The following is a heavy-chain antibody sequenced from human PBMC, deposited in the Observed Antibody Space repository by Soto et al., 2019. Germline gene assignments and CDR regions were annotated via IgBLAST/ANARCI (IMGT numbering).Heavy chain of an antibody. CDR1: GFTFSSYA. V-gene: IGHV3-30-3*01. Sequence: QVQLVESGGGVVQPGRSLRLSCAASGFTFSSYAMHWVRQAPGKGLEWVAVISYDGSNKYYADSVKGRFTISRDNSKNTLYLQMNSLRAEDTAVYYCARGGSGGDPYYYYGMDVWGQATTVTVSS. J-gene: IGHJ6*02. CDR2: ISYDGSNK. CDR3: ARGGSGGDPYYYYGMDV. D-gene: IGHD2-21*02.